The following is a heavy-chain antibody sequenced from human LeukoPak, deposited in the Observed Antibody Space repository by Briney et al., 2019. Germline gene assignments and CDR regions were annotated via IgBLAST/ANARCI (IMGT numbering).Heavy chain of an antibody. CDR2: INYDGSEK. CDR3: ARETGIIGRDSRVDY. J-gene: IGHJ4*02. Sequence: GGSLRLSCAASGFNFSRHGMHWVRQAPGKGLEWVAIINYDGSEKYYADSVEGRFTISKDNSRDTLYLEMDSLRVDHTAVYYCARETGIIGRDSRVDYWGQGALVTVSS. CDR1: GFNFSRHG. D-gene: IGHD1-14*01. V-gene: IGHV3-33*01.